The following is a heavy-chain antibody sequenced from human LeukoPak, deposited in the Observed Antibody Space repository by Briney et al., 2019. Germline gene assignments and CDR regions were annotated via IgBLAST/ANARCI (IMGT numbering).Heavy chain of an antibody. Sequence: GGSLRLSCAASGFTVSNVWMNWVRQAPGKGLEWVSALSGSGANTYYADSVKGRFTISRDNSKNTLYLQMNSLRAEDTAVYYCAKDGDSHSPPYYFDYWGQGTLVTVSS. D-gene: IGHD2-21*01. CDR3: AKDGDSHSPPYYFDY. CDR1: GFTVSNVW. CDR2: LSGSGANT. V-gene: IGHV3-23*01. J-gene: IGHJ4*02.